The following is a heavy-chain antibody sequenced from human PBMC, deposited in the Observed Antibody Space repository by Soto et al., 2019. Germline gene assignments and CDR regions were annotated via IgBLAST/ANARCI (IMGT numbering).Heavy chain of an antibody. CDR1: GDSISSGGYY. J-gene: IGHJ4*02. CDR2: IYYSGST. V-gene: IGHV4-31*03. Sequence: SETLSLTCTVSGDSISSGGYYWSWIRQHPGKGLEWIGYIYYSGSTSYNPSLKSRVTISVDTSRNQFSLNLSSVTAADTAVYYCAREGRSYSSYFDYWGQGTLVTVSS. CDR3: AREGRSYSSYFDY. D-gene: IGHD2-15*01.